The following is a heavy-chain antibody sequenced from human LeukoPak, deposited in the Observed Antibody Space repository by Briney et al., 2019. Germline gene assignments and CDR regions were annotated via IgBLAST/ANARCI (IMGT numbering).Heavy chain of an antibody. CDR3: ARARYSSSWYDYYYGMDV. V-gene: IGHV3-74*01. J-gene: IGHJ6*02. D-gene: IGHD6-13*01. Sequence: PGGSLRLSCSASGFTFSSYWMHWVRQAPGKGLVWVSRINSDGSSTSYADSVKARFTISRDNAKNTLYLQINSLRAEDTAMYYWARARYSSSWYDYYYGMDVWGQGTTVTVSS. CDR2: INSDGSST. CDR1: GFTFSSYW.